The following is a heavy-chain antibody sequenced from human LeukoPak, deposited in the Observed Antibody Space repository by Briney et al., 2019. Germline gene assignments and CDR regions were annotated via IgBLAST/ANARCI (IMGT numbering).Heavy chain of an antibody. J-gene: IGHJ5*02. V-gene: IGHV1-46*01. CDR1: GYTFTSYY. CDR3: ARGGSSGWYHFGP. D-gene: IGHD6-19*01. CDR2: IIPSGGST. Sequence: ASVKVSCKASGYTFTSYYMHWVRQAPGQGLEWMGIIIPSGGSTSYAQKFQGRVTITADESTSTAYMELSSLRSEDTAVYYCARGGSSGWYHFGPWGQGTLVTVSS.